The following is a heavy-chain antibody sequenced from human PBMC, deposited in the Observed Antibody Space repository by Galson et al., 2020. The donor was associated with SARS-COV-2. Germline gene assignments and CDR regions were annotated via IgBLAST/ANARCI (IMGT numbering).Heavy chain of an antibody. V-gene: IGHV3-23*01. J-gene: IGHJ4*02. Sequence: GESLKISRAASGFTFRTYAMSWGRQAPGKGLEWVSTISGSGGNTHYADSVKGRFTIARDNSKNTLYLQMNSLRAEDTAVDYCDGADYWGQGTLVTVSS. CDR2: ISGSGGNT. CDR1: GFTFRTYA. D-gene: IGHD3-16*01. CDR3: DGADY.